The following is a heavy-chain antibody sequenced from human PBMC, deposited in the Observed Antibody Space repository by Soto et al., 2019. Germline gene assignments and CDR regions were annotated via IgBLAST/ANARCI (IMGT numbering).Heavy chain of an antibody. V-gene: IGHV4-39*01. J-gene: IGHJ5*01. CDR2: VYYSGGA. CDR1: GVSIHNSHSF. D-gene: IGHD2-21*01. Sequence: SETLSLTCTVSGVSIHNSHSFWGWIRQPPGKGLEFIGTVYYSGGAHYNSSLKSRVTISVDTANNQASLRMRSLTAADTAVYYCGRVVEGATRHTDLDSWGQGTLVTVSS. CDR3: GRVVEGATRHTDLDS.